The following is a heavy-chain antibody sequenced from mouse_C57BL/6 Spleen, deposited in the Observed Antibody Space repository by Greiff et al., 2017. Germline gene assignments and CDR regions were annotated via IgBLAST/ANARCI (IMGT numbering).Heavy chain of an antibody. J-gene: IGHJ4*01. D-gene: IGHD3-1*01. CDR2: INPGSGGT. CDR1: GYAFTNYL. Sequence: VQLQQSGAELVRPGTSVKVSCKASGYAFTNYLIEWVKQRPGQGLEWIGVINPGSGGTNYNEKFKGKATLTADKSSSTASIQLSSLTSEDSAVYYCARGLNSYDLGYCGQGTSVTVSS. V-gene: IGHV1-54*01. CDR3: ARGLNSYDLGY.